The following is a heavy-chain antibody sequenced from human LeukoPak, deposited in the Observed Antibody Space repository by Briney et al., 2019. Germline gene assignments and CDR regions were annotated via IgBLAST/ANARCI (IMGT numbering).Heavy chain of an antibody. Sequence: PSETLSLTCAVYGGSFSGYYWSWIRQPPGKGLEWIGEINHSGSTNYNPSLKSRITISVDTSKNQFSLKLSSVTAADTAVYYCARNSEAYDAFDIWGQGTMVTVSS. J-gene: IGHJ3*02. CDR1: GGSFSGYY. D-gene: IGHD1-7*01. CDR3: ARNSEAYDAFDI. V-gene: IGHV4-34*01. CDR2: INHSGST.